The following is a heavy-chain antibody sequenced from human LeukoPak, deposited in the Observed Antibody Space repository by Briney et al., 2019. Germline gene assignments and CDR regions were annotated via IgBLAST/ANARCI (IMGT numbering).Heavy chain of an antibody. CDR1: GFTVSSNY. D-gene: IGHD5-12*01. CDR2: IYSGGST. Sequence: GGSLRLSCAASGFTVSSNYMSWVRQAPGKGLEWVSVIYSGGSTYYADSVKGRFTISRDSSKNTLYLQMNSLRAEDTAVYYCARSGGSSWISWFDPWGQGTLVTVSS. CDR3: ARSGGSSWISWFDP. J-gene: IGHJ5*02. V-gene: IGHV3-66*02.